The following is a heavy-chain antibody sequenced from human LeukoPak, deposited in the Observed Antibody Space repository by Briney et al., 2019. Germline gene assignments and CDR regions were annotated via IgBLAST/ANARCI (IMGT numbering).Heavy chain of an antibody. CDR3: VIGTTRNYYYGMDV. CDR1: GYTFTSND. J-gene: IGHJ6*02. Sequence: ASVKVSCKASGYTFTSNDINWVRQATGQGLEWMGWMNPNSGNTGYAQKFQGRVTMTRNTSISTAYMELSSLRSEDTAVYYCVIGTTRNYYYGMDVWGQGTTVTVSS. D-gene: IGHD4-11*01. V-gene: IGHV1-8*01. CDR2: MNPNSGNT.